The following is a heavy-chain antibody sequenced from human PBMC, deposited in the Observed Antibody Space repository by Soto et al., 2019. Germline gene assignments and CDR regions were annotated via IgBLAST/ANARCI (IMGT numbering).Heavy chain of an antibody. CDR2: IYHSGST. D-gene: IGHD6-13*01. CDR1: GYSISSGYY. Sequence: QVQLQESGPGLVKPSETLSLTCAVSGYSISSGYYWGWIRQSPGKGLEWIGSIYHSGSTYYNPSLKSRVIISVDTSKTQFSLKLSSVTAADTAVYYCARLAPIAAADGMDVWGQGTTVTVSS. CDR3: ARLAPIAAADGMDV. J-gene: IGHJ6*02. V-gene: IGHV4-38-2*01.